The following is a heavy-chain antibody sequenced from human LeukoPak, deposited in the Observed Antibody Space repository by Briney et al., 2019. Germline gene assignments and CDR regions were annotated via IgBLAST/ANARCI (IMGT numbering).Heavy chain of an antibody. J-gene: IGHJ4*02. V-gene: IGHV3-33*01. CDR3: ARDPNDFWSGWGYFDY. CDR1: GFTFSSYG. Sequence: GGSLRLSCGASGFTFSSYGMHWVRQAPGKGLEWVAVIWYDGSNKYYADSVKGRFTISRDNSKNTLYLQMNSLRAEDTAVYYCARDPNDFWSGWGYFDYWGQGTLVTVSS. D-gene: IGHD3-3*01. CDR2: IWYDGSNK.